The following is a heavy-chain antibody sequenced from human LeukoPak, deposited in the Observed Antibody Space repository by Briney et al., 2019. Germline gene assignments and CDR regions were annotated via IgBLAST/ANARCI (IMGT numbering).Heavy chain of an antibody. Sequence: GGSLRLSCAASGFTFSHYYMSWIRQAPGQGLEWVSYISSSGSDTNYADSVKGRLTTSRDNAKNSLYLQMNSLRAEDTAVYYCARGHYGMDVWGHGTTVTVSS. CDR3: ARGHYGMDV. CDR2: ISSSGSDT. V-gene: IGHV3-11*05. CDR1: GFTFSHYY. J-gene: IGHJ6*02.